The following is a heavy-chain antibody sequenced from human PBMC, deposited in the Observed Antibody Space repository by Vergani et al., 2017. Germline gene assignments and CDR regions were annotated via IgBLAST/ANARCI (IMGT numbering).Heavy chain of an antibody. D-gene: IGHD6-19*01. CDR3: ARWRDYSSGWFAPFDY. J-gene: IGHJ4*02. V-gene: IGHV4-59*01. CDR1: GGSISSYY. Sequence: VQLQESGPGLVKPSETLSLTCTVSGGSISSYYWSWIRQPPGKGLEWIGYIYYSGSTNYNPSLKSRVTISVDTSKNQFSLKLSSVTAADTAVYYCARWRDYSSGWFAPFDYWGQGTLVTVSS. CDR2: IYYSGST.